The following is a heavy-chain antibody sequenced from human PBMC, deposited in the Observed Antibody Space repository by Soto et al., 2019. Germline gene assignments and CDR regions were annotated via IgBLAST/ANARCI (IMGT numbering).Heavy chain of an antibody. J-gene: IGHJ5*02. Sequence: QITLKESGPTLGKPTQTLTLTCTFSGFSLTTRGGGVGWIRHPPGKALECLALIYWDDDKRYSPSLQSRLSITKDTSKNQVVLTMTNVDPVDTATYYCAHIPNYYQYDWFDPWGQGTLVSVSS. D-gene: IGHD3-16*01. V-gene: IGHV2-5*02. CDR1: GFSLTTRGGG. CDR3: AHIPNYYQYDWFDP. CDR2: IYWDDDK.